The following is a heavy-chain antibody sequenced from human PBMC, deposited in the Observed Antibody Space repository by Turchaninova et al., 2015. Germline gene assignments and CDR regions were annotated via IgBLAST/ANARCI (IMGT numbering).Heavy chain of an antibody. CDR1: GGSISSGGYF. Sequence: LQESGPGLVKPSQTLSLTCTVSGGSISSGGYFWNWIRQHPGKGLEWIGDIYYPGSTYYNPSLESRVTSSLDTSKSHFSLKLRSVTAADTAVYYCASDRGYSGYDHNWFDPWGQGTLVTVSS. J-gene: IGHJ5*02. V-gene: IGHV4-31*03. D-gene: IGHD5-12*01. CDR2: IYYPGST. CDR3: ASDRGYSGYDHNWFDP.